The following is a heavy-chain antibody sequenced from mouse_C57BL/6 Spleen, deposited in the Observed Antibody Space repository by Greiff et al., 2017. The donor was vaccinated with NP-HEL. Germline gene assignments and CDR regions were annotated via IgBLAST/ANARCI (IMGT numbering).Heavy chain of an antibody. CDR1: GYTFTDYN. D-gene: IGHD1-1*01. CDR3: ARSVLDYYGSSPYAMDY. CDR2: INPNHGGP. V-gene: IGHV1-22*01. Sequence: EVQLQESGPELVKPGASVKMSCKASGYTFTDYNMHWVKQSHGKSLEWIGYINPNHGGPSYNQKFKGKATLPVNQSSSTAYMELRSLSSEYSAVYYCARSVLDYYGSSPYAMDYWGQGTSVTVSA. J-gene: IGHJ4*01.